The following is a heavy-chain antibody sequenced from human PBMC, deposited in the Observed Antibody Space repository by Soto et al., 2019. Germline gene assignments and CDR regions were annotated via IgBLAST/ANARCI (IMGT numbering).Heavy chain of an antibody. CDR3: ARDKITGLFDY. Sequence: SETLSLTCTVSGGSISSYYWTWIRQPPGTGLEWIGEINHSGSTNYNPSLKSRVTTSVDTSENQFSLKLTSVTAADTAVYYCARDKITGLFDYWGQGTLVTVSS. CDR1: GGSISSYY. J-gene: IGHJ4*02. V-gene: IGHV4-34*01. CDR2: INHSGST. D-gene: IGHD2-8*02.